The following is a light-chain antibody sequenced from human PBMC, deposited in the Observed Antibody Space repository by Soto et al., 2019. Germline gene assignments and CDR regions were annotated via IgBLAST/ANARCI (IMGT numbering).Light chain of an antibody. V-gene: IGKV3-15*01. CDR2: GAS. J-gene: IGKJ4*01. CDR1: QSVSSN. CDR3: QQYNSWPLT. Sequence: IVRPKCPDTLSVSPGERATLSCKASQSVSSNLAWYQQKPGQAPRLLIYGASTRATDIPARFSGSGYETEFTFTISSLQSEDIAVYYCQQYNSWPLTFGGGTKVDVK.